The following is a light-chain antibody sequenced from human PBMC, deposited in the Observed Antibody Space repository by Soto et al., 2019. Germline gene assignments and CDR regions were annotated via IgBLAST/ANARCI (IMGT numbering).Light chain of an antibody. J-gene: IGKJ5*01. V-gene: IGKV1-27*01. Sequence: DIQMTQSPSSLSASVGDRVTITCRASQGISNYLAWYQQKPGKVPKLLIYAASTLKSGVPSRFSGSGYGTDFTLTISSLQPEDFATYYCQQSYSTPPLTVGQGTRLE. CDR2: AAS. CDR3: QQSYSTPPLT. CDR1: QGISNY.